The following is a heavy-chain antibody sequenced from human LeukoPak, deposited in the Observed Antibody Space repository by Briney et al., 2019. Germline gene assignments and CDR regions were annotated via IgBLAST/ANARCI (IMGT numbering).Heavy chain of an antibody. Sequence: GGSLRLSCAASGFTLSSHSMNWVRQAPGKGLEWVSSISTSSSYINYADSVKGRFTISRDNAKNSLYLQMNSLRAEDTAVYYCARDRVAARLINWGQGTMVTVSS. CDR2: ISTSSSYI. CDR3: ARDRVAARLIN. CDR1: GFTLSSHS. V-gene: IGHV3-21*01. D-gene: IGHD6-6*01. J-gene: IGHJ3*01.